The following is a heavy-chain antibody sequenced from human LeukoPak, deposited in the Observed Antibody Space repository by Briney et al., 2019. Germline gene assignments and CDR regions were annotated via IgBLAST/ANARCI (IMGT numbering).Heavy chain of an antibody. CDR3: ARDGPDSGYDYVSDIDS. D-gene: IGHD5-12*01. V-gene: IGHV3-33*01. CDR2: IWYDGSKK. Sequence: GGSLRLSCAACGFPFSSYGMHGVRQAPGRGREGVAGIWYDGSKKYYADSVKGRCTISRDNSKNTLYLQMNSLRAEDPAVYYCARDGPDSGYDYVSDIDSWGQGTLVTVSS. J-gene: IGHJ4*02. CDR1: GFPFSSYG.